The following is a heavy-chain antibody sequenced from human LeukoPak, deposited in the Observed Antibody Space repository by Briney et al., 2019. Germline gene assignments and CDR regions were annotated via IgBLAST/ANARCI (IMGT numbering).Heavy chain of an antibody. J-gene: IGHJ4*02. D-gene: IGHD2-21*01. Sequence: SETLSLTCTVSGGSLSGFYWSWVRQPPGKGLECIGYIHYSGSTNYVPSLKSRARISLDTSNNQFSLSLNSVTAADPAVYYCARLGLRIETHSIPDYWGLGTVVTVSS. CDR1: GGSLSGFY. V-gene: IGHV4-59*08. CDR2: IHYSGST. CDR3: ARLGLRIETHSIPDY.